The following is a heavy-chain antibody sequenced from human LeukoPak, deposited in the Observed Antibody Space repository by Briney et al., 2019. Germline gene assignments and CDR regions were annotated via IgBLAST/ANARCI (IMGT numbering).Heavy chain of an antibody. CDR1: GGSISSYY. CDR2: IYTSGST. J-gene: IGHJ6*03. CDR3: ARDLTNNYYYYYMDV. Sequence: SETLSLTCTVSGGSISSYYWSWIRQPAGKGLEWIGRIYTSGSTDYNPSLKRRVTMSVDTSKNQFSLKLSSVTAADTAVYYCARDLTNNYYYYYMDVWGKGTTVTVSS. V-gene: IGHV4-4*07.